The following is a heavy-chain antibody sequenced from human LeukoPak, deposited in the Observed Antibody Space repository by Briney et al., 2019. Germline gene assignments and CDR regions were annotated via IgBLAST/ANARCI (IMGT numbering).Heavy chain of an antibody. CDR2: ISSSGSTI. V-gene: IGHV3-11*04. Sequence: GGSLRLSCAASGFTFSDYYMSWIRQAPGKGLEWVSYISSSGSTIYYADSVKGRFTISRDNAKNSLYLQMNSLRGEGTAVYYCARDLGIAGALEYYFDYWGQGTLVTVSS. D-gene: IGHD6-13*01. CDR1: GFTFSDYY. CDR3: ARDLGIAGALEYYFDY. J-gene: IGHJ4*02.